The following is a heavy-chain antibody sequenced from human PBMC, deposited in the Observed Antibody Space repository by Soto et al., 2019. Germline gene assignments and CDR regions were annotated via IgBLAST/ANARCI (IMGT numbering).Heavy chain of an antibody. D-gene: IGHD3-3*01. CDR2: ISKDGSVK. J-gene: IGHJ4*02. CDR3: VRSRSGAVPDSFGY. V-gene: IGHV3-30-3*01. CDR1: GFIFSRYA. Sequence: QVELVESGGRVVQPGGSLRLSCAASGFIFSRYAIHWVRQAPGKGLEWVAVISKDGSVKYYTDSVRGRFTISRDKCKNTVSLEMNNMRDDDTGVFYCVRSRSGAVPDSFGYWGQGTLVTVSS.